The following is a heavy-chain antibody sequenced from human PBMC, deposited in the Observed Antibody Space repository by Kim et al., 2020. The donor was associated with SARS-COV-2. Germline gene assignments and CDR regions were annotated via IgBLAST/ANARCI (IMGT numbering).Heavy chain of an antibody. CDR2: INPNSGGT. CDR3: ARVVGGSYLFDY. CDR1: GYTFTGYY. V-gene: IGHV1-2*06. D-gene: IGHD1-26*01. J-gene: IGHJ4*02. Sequence: ASVKVSCKASGYTFTGYYMHWVRQAPGQGLEWMGRINPNSGGTNYAQKFQGRVTMTRDTSISTAYMELSRLRSDDTAVYYCARVVGGSYLFDYWGQGTLVTVSS.